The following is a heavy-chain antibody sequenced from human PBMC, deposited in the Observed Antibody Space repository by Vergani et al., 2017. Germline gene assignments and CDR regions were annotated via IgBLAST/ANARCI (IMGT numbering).Heavy chain of an antibody. CDR1: GYTFTDYF. D-gene: IGHD2-2*01. J-gene: IGHJ4*02. CDR3: ARLGTSSNRDYFDY. CDR2: INPNSGGT. V-gene: IGHV1-2*02. Sequence: QVQLVQPGAEVKKPGASVKVSCKASGYTFTDYFMHWVRQAPGQGLEWMGWINPNSGGTNYAQKFQGRVTTTKDTSISTAYMELSNLRSDDTAVYYCARLGTSSNRDYFDYWGQGTLVTVSS.